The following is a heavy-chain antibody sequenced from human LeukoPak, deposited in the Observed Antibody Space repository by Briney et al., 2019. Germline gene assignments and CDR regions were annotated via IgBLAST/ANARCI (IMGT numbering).Heavy chain of an antibody. J-gene: IGHJ4*02. CDR3: ARSPPENRARKEYYFDY. Sequence: SQTLSLTCTVSGGSISSGDYYWSWIRQPPGKGLEWIGYIYYSGSTYYNPSLKSRVTISVDTSKNQFSLKLSSVTAADTAVYYCARSPPENRARKEYYFDYWGQGTLVTVSS. V-gene: IGHV4-30-4*08. CDR1: GGSISSGDYY. CDR2: IYYSGST.